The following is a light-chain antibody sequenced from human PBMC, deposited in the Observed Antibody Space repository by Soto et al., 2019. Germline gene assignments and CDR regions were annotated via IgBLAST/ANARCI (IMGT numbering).Light chain of an antibody. J-gene: IGKJ2*01. CDR1: QSVSSNY. Sequence: EIVLTQSPGTLSLSPGERATLSCRASQSVSSNYLAWFQQKPGQAPRLLIYGASSRASGIPDRFSGSGSGTDFTFTISRLEPEDFAVYYCQQYGSSPYTFGQGTKLEIK. V-gene: IGKV3-20*01. CDR3: QQYGSSPYT. CDR2: GAS.